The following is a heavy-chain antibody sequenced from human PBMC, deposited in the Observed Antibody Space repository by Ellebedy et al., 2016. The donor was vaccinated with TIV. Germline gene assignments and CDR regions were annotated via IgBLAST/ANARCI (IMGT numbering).Heavy chain of an antibody. CDR2: IYPGDSDT. V-gene: IGHV5-51*01. D-gene: IGHD3-16*01. J-gene: IGHJ4*02. CDR1: GYSFTNYW. CDR3: TRRGPGSADY. Sequence: TVSCKVSGYSFTNYWIGWVRQMPGKGLEWMGFIYPGDSDTRYSPSFEGQVTVSADKSIPTAYLQWSSLRASDTAIYYCTRRGPGSADYWGQGTLVTVSS.